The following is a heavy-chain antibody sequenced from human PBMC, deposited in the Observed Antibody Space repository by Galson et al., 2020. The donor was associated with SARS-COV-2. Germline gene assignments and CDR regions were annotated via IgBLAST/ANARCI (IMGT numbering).Heavy chain of an antibody. D-gene: IGHD5-18*01. J-gene: IGHJ6*02. V-gene: IGHV3-21*01. CDR3: ARDEGIRGYNYGRLYYGMDV. CDR2: ISTSSSYT. Sequence: GGSLRLSCAASGFPFRTYSMNWVRLAPGKGLEWVSSISTSSSYTYYVDSVKGRFSISRDNPRNSLYLQMNSLRAEDTAVYYCARDEGIRGYNYGRLYYGMDVWGQGTTVTVSS. CDR1: GFPFRTYS.